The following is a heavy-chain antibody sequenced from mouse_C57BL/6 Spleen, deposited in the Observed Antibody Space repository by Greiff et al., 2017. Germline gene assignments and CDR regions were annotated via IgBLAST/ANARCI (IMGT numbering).Heavy chain of an antibody. Sequence: QVQLKQPGPELVKPGASVKISCKASGYAFSSSWMNWVKQRPGQGLEWIGRIYPGDGDTNYNGKFKGKATLTADKSSSTAYMQLSSLTSEDSAVYFCASSGLRPLFAYWGQGTLVTVSA. J-gene: IGHJ3*01. V-gene: IGHV1-82*01. CDR1: GYAFSSSW. D-gene: IGHD1-2*01. CDR3: ASSGLRPLFAY. CDR2: IYPGDGDT.